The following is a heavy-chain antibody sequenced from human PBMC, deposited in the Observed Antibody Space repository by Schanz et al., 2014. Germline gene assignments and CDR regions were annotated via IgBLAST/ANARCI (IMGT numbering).Heavy chain of an antibody. D-gene: IGHD6-19*01. J-gene: IGHJ4*02. CDR3: AEERNIAGWNGGDY. Sequence: VQLVESGGGLVQPGGSLRLSCAASGFTFSDHYMEWVRQAPGKGLEWVAFISYDGNEKHYPDSVKGRFTISRDNSRLSLFLQMESLRTADTAVYDCAEERNIAGWNGGDYWGQGTLVTVSS. CDR2: ISYDGNEK. V-gene: IGHV3-30*18. CDR1: GFTFSDHY.